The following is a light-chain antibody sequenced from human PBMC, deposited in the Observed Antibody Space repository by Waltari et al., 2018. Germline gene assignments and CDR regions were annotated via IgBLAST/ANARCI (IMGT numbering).Light chain of an antibody. Sequence: CRASQSVSYYLAWYQQGPGQAPRLLIYDTSHRATGIPDRFSGSGSETDFTLTISSLEPEDFAVYYCQQRRNWPLTFGGGTKVEIK. CDR2: DTS. CDR1: QSVSYY. CDR3: QQRRNWPLT. J-gene: IGKJ4*01. V-gene: IGKV3-11*01.